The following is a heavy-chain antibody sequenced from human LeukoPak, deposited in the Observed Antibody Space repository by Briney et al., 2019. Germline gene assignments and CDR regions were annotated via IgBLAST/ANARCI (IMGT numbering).Heavy chain of an antibody. CDR2: IYSGGST. CDR3: ARDRTYYYDSSGTTTTDY. J-gene: IGHJ4*02. CDR1: GFTFSDYY. D-gene: IGHD3-22*01. Sequence: GGSLRLSCAPSGFTFSDYYMSWIRQAPGKGLEWVSVIYSGGSTYYADSVKGRFTISRDNSKNTLYLQMNSLRAEDTAVYYCARDRTYYYDSSGTTTTDYWGQGTLVTVSS. V-gene: IGHV3-66*01.